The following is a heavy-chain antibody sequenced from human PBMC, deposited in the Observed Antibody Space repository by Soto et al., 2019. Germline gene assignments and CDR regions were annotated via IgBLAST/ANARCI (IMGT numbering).Heavy chain of an antibody. CDR3: ARDQTSSSSTWFDP. CDR1: GFTFSSYS. D-gene: IGHD6-6*01. Sequence: PGGSLRLSCAASGFTFSSYSMNWVRQAPGKGLEWVSSISSSSSYIYYADSVKGRFTISRDNAKNSLCLQMNSLRAEDTAVYYCARDQTSSSSTWFDPWGQGTLVTVSS. V-gene: IGHV3-21*01. J-gene: IGHJ5*02. CDR2: ISSSSSYI.